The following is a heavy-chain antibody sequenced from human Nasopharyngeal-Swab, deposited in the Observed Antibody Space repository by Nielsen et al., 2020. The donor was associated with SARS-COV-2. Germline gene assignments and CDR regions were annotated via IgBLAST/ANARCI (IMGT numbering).Heavy chain of an antibody. CDR3: AREGYSSGWYEGIDY. Sequence: ASVKVSCKASGYTFTGYYMHWVRQAPGQGLEWMGRINPNSGGTNYAQKFQGRVTMTRDTSISTAYMELSRLRSDDTAAYYCAREGYSSGWYEGIDYWGQGTLVTVSS. CDR1: GYTFTGYY. D-gene: IGHD6-19*01. CDR2: INPNSGGT. V-gene: IGHV1-2*06. J-gene: IGHJ4*02.